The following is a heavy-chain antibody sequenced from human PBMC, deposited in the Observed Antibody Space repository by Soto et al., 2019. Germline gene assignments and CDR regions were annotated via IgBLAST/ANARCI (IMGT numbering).Heavy chain of an antibody. V-gene: IGHV3-74*01. D-gene: IGHD3-16*01. CDR3: ARPHGGEFFSQDFDY. CDR1: GFTFSSYW. J-gene: IGHJ4*02. CDR2: INSDGSST. Sequence: EVQLVESGGGLVQPGGSLRLSCAASGFTFSSYWMHWVRQAPGKGLVWVSRINSDGSSTSYADSVKGRFTISRDNAKNTLYLQMNSLRAEDTAVYYFARPHGGEFFSQDFDYWGQGTLVTVSS.